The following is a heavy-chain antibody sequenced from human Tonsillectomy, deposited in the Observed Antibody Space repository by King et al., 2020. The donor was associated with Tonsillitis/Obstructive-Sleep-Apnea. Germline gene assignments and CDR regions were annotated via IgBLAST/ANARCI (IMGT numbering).Heavy chain of an antibody. CDR2: IIPILGIA. CDR1: GGTFSSYA. CDR3: ARVTSQPYYYDSSGYYQRYFDL. D-gene: IGHD3-22*01. Sequence: QLVQSGAEVKKPGSSVKVSCKASGGTFSSYAISWVRQAPGQGLEWMGGIIPILGIANYAQQFQGRVTITADKSTSTAYMGLSSLRSEDTAVYYCARVTSQPYYYDSSGYYQRYFDLWGRGTLVTVSS. V-gene: IGHV1-69*10. J-gene: IGHJ2*01.